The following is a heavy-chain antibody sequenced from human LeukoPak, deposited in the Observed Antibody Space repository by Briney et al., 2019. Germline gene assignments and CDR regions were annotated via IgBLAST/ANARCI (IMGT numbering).Heavy chain of an antibody. V-gene: IGHV1-69*06. CDR1: GGTFSSYA. CDR2: IIPIFGTA. J-gene: IGHJ6*03. Sequence: ASVKVSCKASGGTFSSYAISWVRQAPGQGLEWVGGIIPIFGTANYAQPFPGRVTITADKSTNTPFIQLSSLRSGDAAVYLCACGPTYCGGDCYSGGDYYYYYMDVWGKGTTVTVSS. D-gene: IGHD2-21*02. CDR3: ACGPTYCGGDCYSGGDYYYYYMDV.